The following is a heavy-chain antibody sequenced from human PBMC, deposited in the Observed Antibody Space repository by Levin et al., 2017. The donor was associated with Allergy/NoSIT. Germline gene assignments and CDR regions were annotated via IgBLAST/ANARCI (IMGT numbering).Heavy chain of an antibody. Sequence: PSETLSLTCAASGFTFSSCSMNWVRQAPGKGLEWVSSISSSGAYIYYADSVKGRFTISRDNAKNSLYLQMNSLRAEDTAVYYCARDLSLDYYDTSGYSFDFWGQGTLVIVSS. CDR3: ARDLSLDYYDTSGYSFDF. CDR2: ISSSGAYI. D-gene: IGHD3-22*01. J-gene: IGHJ4*02. CDR1: GFTFSSCS. V-gene: IGHV3-21*01.